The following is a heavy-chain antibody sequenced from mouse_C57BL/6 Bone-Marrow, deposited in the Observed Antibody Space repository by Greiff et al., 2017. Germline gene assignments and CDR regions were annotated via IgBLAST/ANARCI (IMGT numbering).Heavy chain of an antibody. CDR1: GYTFTRYW. CDR2: INPSSGYT. J-gene: IGHJ4*01. CDR3: ARGYGRYAMDY. V-gene: IGHV1-7*01. Sequence: VQGVESRAELAKPGASVKLSCKASGYTFTRYWMHWVKQRPGQGLEWIGYINPSSGYTKYNQKFKDKATLTADKSSSTAYMQLSSLTYEDSAVYYCARGYGRYAMDYWGQGTSVTVSS. D-gene: IGHD1-1*01.